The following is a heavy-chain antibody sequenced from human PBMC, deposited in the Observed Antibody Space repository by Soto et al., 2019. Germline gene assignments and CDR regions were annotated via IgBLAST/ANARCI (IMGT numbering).Heavy chain of an antibody. V-gene: IGHV4-39*07. Sequence: LSETLSLTCSASGDSISSSNYFWGWIRQPPGKGLEWIGYIYHSGSTYYNPSLKSRVTISVDRSKNQFSLKLSSVTAADTAVYYCARVHRPGDFWSGYYPNWFDPWGQGALVTVSS. CDR3: ARVHRPGDFWSGYYPNWFDP. CDR1: GDSISSSNYF. D-gene: IGHD3-3*01. CDR2: IYHSGST. J-gene: IGHJ5*02.